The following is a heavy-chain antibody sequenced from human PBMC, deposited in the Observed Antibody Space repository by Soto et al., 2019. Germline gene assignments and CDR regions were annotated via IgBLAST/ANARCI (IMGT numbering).Heavy chain of an antibody. J-gene: IGHJ4*02. V-gene: IGHV3-33*01. CDR2: IWYDASNK. Sequence: VQLVESGGGVVQPGRSLRLSCAASGFTFRTYGMYWVRQAPGKGLEWVAVIWYDASNKYYADYVKVRFTISRYNSENTLYLQMNSLRAEDTAVYYCARGRVDGGELDLWGQGSLVTVSS. D-gene: IGHD1-26*01. CDR3: ARGRVDGGELDL. CDR1: GFTFRTYG.